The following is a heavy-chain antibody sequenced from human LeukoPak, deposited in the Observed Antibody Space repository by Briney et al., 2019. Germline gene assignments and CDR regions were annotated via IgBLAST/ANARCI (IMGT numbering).Heavy chain of an antibody. V-gene: IGHV4-61*02. D-gene: IGHD3-16*01. CDR2: IYTSGST. CDR3: ARDRGEWRGRRAYNWFDP. Sequence: PSETLSLTCTVSGGSISSGSYYWSWIRQPAGKGLEWIGRIYTSGSTNYNPSLKSRVTISVDTSKNQFSLKLSSVTVADTAVYYCARDRGEWRGRRAYNWFDPWGQGTLVTVSS. CDR1: GGSISSGSYY. J-gene: IGHJ5*02.